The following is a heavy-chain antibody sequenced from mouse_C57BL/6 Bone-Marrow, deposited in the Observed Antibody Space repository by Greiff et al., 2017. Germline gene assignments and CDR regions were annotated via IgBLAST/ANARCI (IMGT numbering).Heavy chain of an antibody. CDR2: IDPETGGT. J-gene: IGHJ3*01. Sequence: QVQLQQSGAELVRPGASVTLSCKASGYTFTDYEMHWVKQTPVHGLEWIGAIDPETGGTAYNQKFKGKAILTADKCSSTAYMELRSLTSKDSAVYYYTRKGDFEGFAYWGQGTLVTVSA. CDR1: GYTFTDYE. CDR3: TRKGDFEGFAY. V-gene: IGHV1-15*01.